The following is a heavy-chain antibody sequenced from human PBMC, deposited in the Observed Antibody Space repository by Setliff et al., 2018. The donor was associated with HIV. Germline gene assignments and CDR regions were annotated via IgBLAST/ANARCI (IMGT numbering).Heavy chain of an antibody. V-gene: IGHV4-59*01. CDR3: ARGTLYYDYVWGTPFPFDY. CDR1: GGSISSYY. Sequence: ETLSLTCTVSGGSISSYYWSWIRQPPGKGLEWIGYIYYSGSTNYNPSLKSRVTISVDTSKKQFSLKLSSVTAADTAVYYCARGTLYYDYVWGTPFPFDYWGQGTLVTVSS. CDR2: IYYSGST. D-gene: IGHD3-16*01. J-gene: IGHJ4*03.